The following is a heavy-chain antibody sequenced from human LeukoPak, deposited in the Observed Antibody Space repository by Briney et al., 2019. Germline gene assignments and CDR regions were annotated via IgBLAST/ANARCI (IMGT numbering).Heavy chain of an antibody. CDR3: ARGLVVGRGMDYGMDV. Sequence: GGSLRLSCAASGFTFSSYWMSWVRQAPGKGLEWVANIKQDGSEKDYVDSVKGRFTISRDNAKNSLYLQMNSLRAEDTAVYYCARGLVVGRGMDYGMDVWGQGTTVTVSS. V-gene: IGHV3-7*01. D-gene: IGHD2-2*01. CDR2: IKQDGSEK. J-gene: IGHJ6*02. CDR1: GFTFSSYW.